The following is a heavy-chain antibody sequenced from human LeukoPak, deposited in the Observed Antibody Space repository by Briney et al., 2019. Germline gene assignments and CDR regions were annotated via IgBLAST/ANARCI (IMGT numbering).Heavy chain of an antibody. J-gene: IGHJ4*02. D-gene: IGHD1-7*01. Sequence: GGSLRHSCAASGFTLSDYWMNWVRQAPGKGPVWVSHISPDGRNIAYADSVKGRFTISRDSAKNTLYLQMNSLRVGDTAVYYCVRDVGGTTPYDCGGRGPLVSVS. CDR1: GFTLSDYW. CDR3: VRDVGGTTPYDC. V-gene: IGHV3-74*01. CDR2: ISPDGRNI.